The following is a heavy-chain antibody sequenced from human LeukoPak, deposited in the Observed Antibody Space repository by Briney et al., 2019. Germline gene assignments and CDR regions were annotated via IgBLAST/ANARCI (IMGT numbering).Heavy chain of an antibody. D-gene: IGHD3-3*01. J-gene: IGHJ4*02. Sequence: GGSLRLSCAASGFTFSHYALHWVRQAPGKGLEWVANIKQDGSEKYYVDSVKGRFTISRDNAKNSLYLQMNSLRAEDTAVYYCARDRNTDFWSGYYTNYFDYWGQGTLVTVSS. V-gene: IGHV3-7*01. CDR3: ARDRNTDFWSGYYTNYFDY. CDR1: GFTFSHYA. CDR2: IKQDGSEK.